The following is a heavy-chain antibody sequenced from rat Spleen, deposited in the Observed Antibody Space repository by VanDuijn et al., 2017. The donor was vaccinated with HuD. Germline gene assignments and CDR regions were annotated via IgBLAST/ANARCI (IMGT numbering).Heavy chain of an antibody. CDR3: ARSFSYVMDA. V-gene: IGHV3-3*01. CDR2: INSEGTT. CDR1: GYSITSSYR. Sequence: EVQLQESGPGLVKPSQSLSLTCSVTGYSITSSYRWSWIRKFPGNKLEWMGYINSEGTTNYNPPLKSQISITRETSKNQFFLQLTSVITEDTATYYCARSFSYVMDAWGQGTSVIVSS. J-gene: IGHJ4*01.